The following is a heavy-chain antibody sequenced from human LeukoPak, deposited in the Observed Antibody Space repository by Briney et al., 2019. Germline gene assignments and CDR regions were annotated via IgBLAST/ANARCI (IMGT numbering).Heavy chain of an antibody. CDR3: ARDGSSSLGPYYYYYMDV. Sequence: GSLRLSCAASGFTVSSNYMSWVRQAPGKGLEWVSVIYSGGSTYYADSVKGRFTISRDNSKNTLYLQMNSLRAEDTAVYYCARDGSSSLGPYYYYYMDVWGKGTTVTVSS. J-gene: IGHJ6*03. D-gene: IGHD6-13*01. CDR2: IYSGGST. CDR1: GFTVSSNY. V-gene: IGHV3-66*01.